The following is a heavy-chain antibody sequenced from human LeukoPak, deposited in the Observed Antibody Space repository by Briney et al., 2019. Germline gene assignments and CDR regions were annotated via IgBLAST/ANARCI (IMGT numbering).Heavy chain of an antibody. CDR1: GFFFSNNA. Sequence: PGGSLRLSCAASGFFFSNNAMSWVRQAPGKGLEWVSSLDTTGASTFFADSVRGRFIVSRDNSKNTLYLQMSSLRVEDTAVYYCAKDSRWDSTWYGAFEPWSQGTLVTVSS. V-gene: IGHV3-23*01. J-gene: IGHJ5*02. CDR3: AKDSRWDSTWYGAFEP. CDR2: LDTTGAST. D-gene: IGHD6-13*01.